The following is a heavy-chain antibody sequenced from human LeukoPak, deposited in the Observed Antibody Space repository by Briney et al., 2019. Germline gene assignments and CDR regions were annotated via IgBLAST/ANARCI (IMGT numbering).Heavy chain of an antibody. D-gene: IGHD4-23*01. Sequence: GGSLRLSCAASGFTFSSYWMQWVRQAPGKGLVWVSRINSDGSTTSYADSVKGRFTISRDNAKNTLYLQMSSLRAEDTAVYYCAREYHGGNPGWGQGTLVTVSS. CDR2: INSDGSTT. CDR3: AREYHGGNPG. CDR1: GFTFSSYW. V-gene: IGHV3-74*01. J-gene: IGHJ4*02.